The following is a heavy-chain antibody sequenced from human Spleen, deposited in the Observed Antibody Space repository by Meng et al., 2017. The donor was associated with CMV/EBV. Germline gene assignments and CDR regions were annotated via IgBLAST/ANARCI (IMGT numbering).Heavy chain of an antibody. J-gene: IGHJ4*02. CDR1: GGSGSSSNW. V-gene: IGHV4-4*02. CDR2: IYHSGIT. Sequence: CAVSGGSGSSSNWWSWVRQPPGKGLEWIGEIYHSGITNHNPSLKSRVTISVDKSKNQFSLKLSSVTAADTAVYYCASSSGELFYFDYWGQGTLVTVSS. D-gene: IGHD3-10*01. CDR3: ASSSGELFYFDY.